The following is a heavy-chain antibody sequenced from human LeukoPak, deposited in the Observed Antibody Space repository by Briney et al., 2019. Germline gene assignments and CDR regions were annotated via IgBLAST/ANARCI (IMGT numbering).Heavy chain of an antibody. CDR1: GFTFSSYA. CDR2: IYNSGST. Sequence: PGGSLRLSCAASGFTFSSYAMHWVRQPPGKGLEWVGEIYNSGSTNYNPSLKSRVTISVDKSKNQFSLKLSSVTAADTAVYYCARVLSIVVVVAARWFDPWGQESLVTVSS. V-gene: IGHV4-4*02. D-gene: IGHD2-15*01. CDR3: ARVLSIVVVVAARWFDP. J-gene: IGHJ5*02.